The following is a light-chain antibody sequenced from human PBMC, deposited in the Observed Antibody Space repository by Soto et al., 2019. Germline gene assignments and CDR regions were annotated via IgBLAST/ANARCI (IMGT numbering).Light chain of an antibody. CDR2: SNN. CDR1: SSNIGSNT. J-gene: IGLJ2*01. V-gene: IGLV1-44*01. CDR3: AAWDDSLNVV. Sequence: QSVLTQPPSASGTPGQRVTISCSGSSSNIGSNTVNWYQQLPGTAPKLLIYSNNQRPSGVPDRFSGSKSGTSASLAISGPQSEDEADYYCAAWDDSLNVVFGGGTKVTVL.